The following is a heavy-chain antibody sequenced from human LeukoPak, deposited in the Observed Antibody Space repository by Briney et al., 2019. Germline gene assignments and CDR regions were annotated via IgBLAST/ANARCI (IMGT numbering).Heavy chain of an antibody. J-gene: IGHJ4*02. V-gene: IGHV4-59*01. CDR2: IHYTGST. CDR3: ARVTGYMTEDYFDY. D-gene: IGHD6-13*01. Sequence: ASETLSLTCTVSGGSINYWSWIRQPPRKGLEWIGYIHYTGSTNYNPSLKSRVTISVDTSKNQFSLRLSSVTAADTAVYYCARVTGYMTEDYFDYWGQGTLITVSS. CDR1: GGSINY.